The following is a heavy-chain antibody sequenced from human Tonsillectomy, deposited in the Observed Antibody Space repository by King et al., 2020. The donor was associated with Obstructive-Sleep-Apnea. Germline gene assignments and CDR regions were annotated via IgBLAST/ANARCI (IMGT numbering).Heavy chain of an antibody. D-gene: IGHD1-7*01. CDR2: IYPGDSDT. Sequence: QLVQSGAEVKKPGESLKISCKGSGYIFTRDWIGYWIGWVRQMPGKGLAWMGIIYPGDSDTRYSPSFQVQVTISVDKSISTAYLQWGSLKALDTAMYYCACQGYLLELRDDAFDIWGQGTLXTXSS. V-gene: IGHV5-51*01. CDR1: GYIFTRDWIGYW. CDR3: ACQGYLLELRDDAFDI. J-gene: IGHJ3*02.